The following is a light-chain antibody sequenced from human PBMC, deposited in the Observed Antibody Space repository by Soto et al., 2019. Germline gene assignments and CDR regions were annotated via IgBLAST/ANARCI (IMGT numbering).Light chain of an antibody. J-gene: IGKJ5*01. CDR1: QSVSSSY. Sequence: EVVWTQSPGNLFLSPEERAHLSGRASQSVSSSYLVWYQQKPGQAPRLLIYAASSRATGIPDRFSGSGSGTDFTLTLSRLEPEDFAVYYCQHYGSSPPFTFGQGTRWRL. V-gene: IGKV3-20*01. CDR2: AAS. CDR3: QHYGSSPPFT.